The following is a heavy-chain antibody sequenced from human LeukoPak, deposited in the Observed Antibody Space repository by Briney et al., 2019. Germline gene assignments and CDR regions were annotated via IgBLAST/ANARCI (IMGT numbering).Heavy chain of an antibody. CDR3: ARLAYGGKTDY. CDR1: GGSIISSSYY. CDR2: IYYSGST. V-gene: IGHV4-39*01. J-gene: IGHJ4*02. D-gene: IGHD4-23*01. Sequence: PSETLSLTCTVSGGSIISSSYYWGWIRQPPGKGLEWIGSIYYSGSTYYNPSLKSRVTISVDTSKNQFSLKLSSVTAADTAVYYCARLAYGGKTDYWGQGTLVTVSS.